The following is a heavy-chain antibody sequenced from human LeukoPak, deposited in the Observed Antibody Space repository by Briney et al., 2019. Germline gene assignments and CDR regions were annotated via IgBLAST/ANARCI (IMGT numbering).Heavy chain of an antibody. V-gene: IGHV3-21*01. J-gene: IGHJ4*02. CDR2: ISSSSSYI. Sequence: GGSLRLSCAASGFTFSSYSMNWVRQAPGKGLEWVSSISSSSSYIYYADSVKGRFTISRDNAKNSLYLQMNSLRAEDTAVYYCARGRDIVATIAYWGQGTLVTVSS. CDR1: GFTFSSYS. CDR3: ARGRDIVATIAY. D-gene: IGHD5-12*01.